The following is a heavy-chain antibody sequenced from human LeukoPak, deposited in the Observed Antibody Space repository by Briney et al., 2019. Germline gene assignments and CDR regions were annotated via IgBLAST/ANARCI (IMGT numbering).Heavy chain of an antibody. Sequence: ASVKVSCKASGGTFSSYATSWVRQAPGQGLEWMGGIIPIFGTANYAQKFQGRVTITADESTNTAYMELSSLRSADTAVYYCARDQFGHFGNIGYYYLDFWGQGALVTVSS. CDR2: IIPIFGTA. CDR3: ARDQFGHFGNIGYYYLDF. D-gene: IGHD3-3*01. CDR1: GGTFSSYA. V-gene: IGHV1-69*01. J-gene: IGHJ4*02.